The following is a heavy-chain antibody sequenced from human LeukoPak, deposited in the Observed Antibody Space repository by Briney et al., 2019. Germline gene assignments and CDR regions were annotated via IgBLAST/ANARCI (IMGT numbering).Heavy chain of an antibody. V-gene: IGHV5-51*01. D-gene: IGHD3-22*01. Sequence: GESLKISCKGSGYSFTSYWIGWVRQMPGKGPEWMGIIYPGDSDTRYSPSFQGQVTISADKSISTAYLQWSSLKASDTAMYYCASSYYYDSSGYYPFDYWGQGTLVTVSS. CDR3: ASSYYYDSSGYYPFDY. CDR1: GYSFTSYW. J-gene: IGHJ4*02. CDR2: IYPGDSDT.